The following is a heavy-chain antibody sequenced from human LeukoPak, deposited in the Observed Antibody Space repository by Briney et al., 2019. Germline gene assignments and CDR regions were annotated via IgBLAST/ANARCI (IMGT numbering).Heavy chain of an antibody. D-gene: IGHD3-10*01. J-gene: IGHJ4*02. CDR3: VKDWTGSYYALDH. CDR1: GFSFSTYA. CDR2: ISHSGGGTT. V-gene: IGHV3-23*01. Sequence: PGGSLRLSCAASGFSFSTYAMYWVRQAPGKGLEWVSHISHSGGGTTKYADSVKGRFTISRDNSRNTLYLQMNSLRAEDTAVYYCVKDWTGSYYALDHWGQGALVTVSS.